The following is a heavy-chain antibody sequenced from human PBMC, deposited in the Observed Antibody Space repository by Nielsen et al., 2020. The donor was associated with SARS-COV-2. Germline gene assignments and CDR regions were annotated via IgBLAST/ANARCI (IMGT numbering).Heavy chain of an antibody. J-gene: IGHJ1*01. V-gene: IGHV3-15*01. CDR1: GIGFSSYE. CDR2: IKSKVDGGTT. D-gene: IGHD3-10*01. CDR3: TTGGITMVRGVMQY. Sequence: GGSLRLSCAASGIGFSSYEMNWVRQAPGKGLEWVGRIKSKVDGGTTDYAGPVKGRFTISRDDSKNTLYLQMNSLKTEDTAVYYCTTGGITMVRGVMQYWGQGTLVTVSP.